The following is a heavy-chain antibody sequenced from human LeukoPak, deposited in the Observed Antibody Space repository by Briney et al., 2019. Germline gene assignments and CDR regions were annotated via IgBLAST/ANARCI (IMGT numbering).Heavy chain of an antibody. Sequence: WETLSLTCTVSGGSISSYYWTWIRQPPGKGLEWIGYIYYSGSTNYNPSLKSRVTISLDTSKHQFSLELNSVTAADTAVYFCARTAWGYAFDIWGQGTMVTVSS. CDR3: ARTAWGYAFDI. CDR1: GGSISSYY. CDR2: IYYSGST. V-gene: IGHV4-59*01. D-gene: IGHD7-27*01. J-gene: IGHJ3*02.